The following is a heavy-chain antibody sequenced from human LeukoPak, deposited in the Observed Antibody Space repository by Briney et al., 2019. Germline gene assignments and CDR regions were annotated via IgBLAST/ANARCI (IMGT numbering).Heavy chain of an antibody. CDR1: GGTFSSYA. D-gene: IGHD3-22*01. V-gene: IGHV1-69*13. J-gene: IGHJ4*02. Sequence: ASVKVSCKASGGTFSSYAISWVRQAPGQGLEWMGGIIPIFGTANYAQKFQGRVTITADESTSTAYMELSSLRSEDTAVYYCASLVYDSNGVTEREFDYWGQGTLVTVSS. CDR2: IIPIFGTA. CDR3: ASLVYDSNGVTEREFDY.